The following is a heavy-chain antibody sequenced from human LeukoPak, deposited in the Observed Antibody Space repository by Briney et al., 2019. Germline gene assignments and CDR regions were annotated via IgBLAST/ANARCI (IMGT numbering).Heavy chain of an antibody. CDR2: VRWNGGST. D-gene: IGHD3/OR15-3a*01. V-gene: IGHV3-20*04. Sequence: GGSLRLSCAASGFTFSSYGMHWVRQVPGKGLEWVSGVRWNGGSTGYADSVKGRFTISRDNAKNSLYLQMNSLRAEDTAVYYCARDLRGTGYNFDYWGQGTLVTVSS. CDR1: GFTFSSYG. CDR3: ARDLRGTGYNFDY. J-gene: IGHJ4*02.